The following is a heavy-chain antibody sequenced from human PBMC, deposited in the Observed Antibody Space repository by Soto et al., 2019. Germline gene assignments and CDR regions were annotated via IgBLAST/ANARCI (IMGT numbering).Heavy chain of an antibody. CDR2: IYYSGST. D-gene: IGHD3-9*01. V-gene: IGHV4-59*01. Sequence: SETLSLTCTVSGGSISSYYWSWIRQPPGKGLEWIGYIYYSGSTNYNPSLKSRVTISVDTSKNQFSLKLSSVTAADTAVYYCARDVRYFDWLSSRYYYYGMDVWGQGTTVTVSS. CDR1: GGSISSYY. CDR3: ARDVRYFDWLSSRYYYYGMDV. J-gene: IGHJ6*02.